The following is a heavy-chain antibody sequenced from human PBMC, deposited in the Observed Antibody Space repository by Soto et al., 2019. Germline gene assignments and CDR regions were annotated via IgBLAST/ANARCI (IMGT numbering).Heavy chain of an antibody. V-gene: IGHV1-18*01. CDR1: GYTFTSYG. J-gene: IGHJ5*02. Sequence: QVQLVQSGAEVKKPGASVKVSCKASGYTFTSYGISWVRQAPGQGLEWMGWISAYNGNTNYAQKLQGRVTMTTDTSTNTAYMELRSLRSDDTAVYYCARRITMVRGVIQNWFDPWGQGTLVTVSS. D-gene: IGHD3-10*01. CDR3: ARRITMVRGVIQNWFDP. CDR2: ISAYNGNT.